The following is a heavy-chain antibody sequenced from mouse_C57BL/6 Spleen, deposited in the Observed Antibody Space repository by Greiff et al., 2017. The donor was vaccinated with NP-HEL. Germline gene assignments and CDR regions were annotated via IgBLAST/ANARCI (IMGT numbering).Heavy chain of an antibody. CDR2: IYPSDSET. J-gene: IGHJ1*03. V-gene: IGHV1-61*01. CDR1: GYTFTSYW. D-gene: IGHD1-1*01. CDR3: ARDPFYYGSSYWYFDV. Sequence: VQLQQPGAELVRPGSSVKLSCKASGYTFTSYWMDWVKQRPGQGLEWIGNIYPSDSETHYKQKFKDKATLTVDKSSSTAYMQLSSLTSEDSAVYYCARDPFYYGSSYWYFDVWGTGTTVTVSS.